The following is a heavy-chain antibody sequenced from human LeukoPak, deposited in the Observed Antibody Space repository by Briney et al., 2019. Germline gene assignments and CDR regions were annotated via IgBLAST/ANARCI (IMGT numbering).Heavy chain of an antibody. CDR2: ISGSGGST. CDR3: AKDLNYEFWSGYYGNIDY. CDR1: GFAFISYA. V-gene: IGHV3-23*01. Sequence: PGGSLRLSCAASGFAFISYAMSWVRQAPGQGLEWVSAISGSGGSTYYADSVKGRFTISRDNSKNTLYLQMNSLRAEDTAVYYCAKDLNYEFWSGYYGNIDYWGQGTLVTVSS. D-gene: IGHD3-3*01. J-gene: IGHJ4*02.